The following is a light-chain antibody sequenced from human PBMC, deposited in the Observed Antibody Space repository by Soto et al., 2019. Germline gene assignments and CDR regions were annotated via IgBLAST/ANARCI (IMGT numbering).Light chain of an antibody. CDR1: SGHISYA. V-gene: IGLV4-69*01. CDR2: LNSDGSH. CDR3: QTWGTGILV. J-gene: IGLJ2*01. Sequence: QPVLTQSPSASASLGASVKLTCTLSSGHISYAIAWHQQQPEKGPRYLMKLNSDGSHNKGDGIPDRFSGSSSGTERYLTISSLQSEDEADYYCQTWGTGILVFGGGTKVTVL.